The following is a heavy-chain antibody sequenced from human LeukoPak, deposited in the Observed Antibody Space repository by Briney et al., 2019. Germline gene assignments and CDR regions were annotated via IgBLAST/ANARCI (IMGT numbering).Heavy chain of an antibody. D-gene: IGHD6-6*01. CDR1: GGSISSYY. CDR2: IYYSGST. CDR3: AGIAARPGGFDY. Sequence: PSETLSLTCTVSGGSISSYYWSWIRQPPGKGLEWIGYIYYSGSTNYNLSLKSRVTISVDTSKNQFSLKLSSVTAADTAVYYCAGIAARPGGFDYWGQGTLVTVSS. V-gene: IGHV4-59*01. J-gene: IGHJ4*02.